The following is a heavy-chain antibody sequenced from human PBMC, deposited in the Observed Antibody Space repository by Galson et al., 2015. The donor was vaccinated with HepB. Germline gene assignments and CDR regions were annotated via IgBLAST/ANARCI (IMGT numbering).Heavy chain of an antibody. Sequence: SVKVSCKASGGTFNKYAINWVRQAPGQGLEWIGGGVPVSGTTNYAQKFQGRVTITADESTSTVYMELSSLRSEDTAIYSCARDGYYGSGTYLIVWGKGTTVTVSS. V-gene: IGHV1-69*13. D-gene: IGHD3-10*01. CDR2: GVPVSGTT. J-gene: IGHJ6*04. CDR3: ARDGYYGSGTYLIV. CDR1: GGTFNKYA.